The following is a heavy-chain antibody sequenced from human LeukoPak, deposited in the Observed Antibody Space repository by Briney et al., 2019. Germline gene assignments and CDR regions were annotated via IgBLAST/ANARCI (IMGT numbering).Heavy chain of an antibody. CDR1: GGSISSGDYY. V-gene: IGHV4-30-4*01. CDR2: IYYSGST. CDR3: ARGLYYYDSSGYFDY. Sequence: SETLSLTCTVSGGSISSGDYYWSWIRQPPGKGLEWIGYIYYSGSTYYNPSLKSRVTISVDTSKNQFSLKLSSVTAADTAVYYCARGLYYYDSSGYFDYWGQGTLVTVSS. D-gene: IGHD3-22*01. J-gene: IGHJ4*02.